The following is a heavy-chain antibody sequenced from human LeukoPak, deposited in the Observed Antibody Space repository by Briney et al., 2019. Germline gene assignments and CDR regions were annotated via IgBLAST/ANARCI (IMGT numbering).Heavy chain of an antibody. Sequence: GGSLRLSCAASGFTFSDYYMTWIRQAPEKGLEWVSYISNSGSTIYYADSVKGRFTISRDNGKNSLYLQMNSLRAEDTAVYYCAREHTSGTYYIDYWGQGTLVTVSS. V-gene: IGHV3-11*01. CDR2: ISNSGSTI. CDR3: AREHTSGTYYIDY. D-gene: IGHD1-26*01. CDR1: GFTFSDYY. J-gene: IGHJ4*02.